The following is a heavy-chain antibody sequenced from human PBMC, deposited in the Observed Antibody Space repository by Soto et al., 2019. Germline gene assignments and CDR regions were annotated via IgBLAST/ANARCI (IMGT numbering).Heavy chain of an antibody. V-gene: IGHV1-58*01. CDR1: GFTFTSSA. Sequence: SVKVSCKASGFTFTSSAVQWVRQARGQRLEWIGWIVVGSGNTNYAQKFQERVTITRDMSTSTAYMELSSLRSEDTAVYYCAADVGAKDAFDIWGQGTMVTVSS. CDR2: IVVGSGNT. D-gene: IGHD1-26*01. CDR3: AADVGAKDAFDI. J-gene: IGHJ3*02.